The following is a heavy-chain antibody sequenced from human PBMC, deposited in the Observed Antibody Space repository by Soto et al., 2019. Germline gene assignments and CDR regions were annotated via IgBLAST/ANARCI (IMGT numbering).Heavy chain of an antibody. CDR1: GFTFSDYC. Sequence: GGSLRLSCAASGFTFSDYCMTWIRQAPGEGLEWVSYIDNSGTIKYYADSVKGRFTISRDNTKNSLSMQMNSLGAEDTAIYYCARIEGDCSGGSCYSGRFEYWGQGAMVTVSS. CDR2: IDNSGTIK. J-gene: IGHJ4*02. V-gene: IGHV3-11*01. CDR3: ARIEGDCSGGSCYSGRFEY. D-gene: IGHD2-15*01.